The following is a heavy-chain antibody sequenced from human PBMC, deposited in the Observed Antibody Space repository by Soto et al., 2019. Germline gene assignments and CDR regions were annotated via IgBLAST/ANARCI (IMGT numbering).Heavy chain of an antibody. Sequence: ASVKVSCKASGYTFTGYYMHWVRQAPGQGLEWMGWINPNSGGTNYAQKFQGRVTMTRDTSISTVYMELSRLRSDDTAVYYCARNYYDSSGYPGYWGQGTLVTVSS. V-gene: IGHV1-2*02. CDR3: ARNYYDSSGYPGY. D-gene: IGHD3-22*01. J-gene: IGHJ4*02. CDR2: INPNSGGT. CDR1: GYTFTGYY.